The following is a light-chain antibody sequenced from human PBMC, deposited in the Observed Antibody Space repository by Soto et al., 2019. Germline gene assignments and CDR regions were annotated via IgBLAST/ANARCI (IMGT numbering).Light chain of an antibody. CDR3: QQRSTWPLT. CDR2: DAS. Sequence: EIVVTQSPATLSLSPGERATLSCRSSQSIGSYLAWYQQKPGQAPRLLIYDASNRATGIPARFSGIGSGTDFTLTISSLAHEDFAVYYCQQRSTWPLTFGGGTKVEIK. V-gene: IGKV3-11*01. J-gene: IGKJ4*01. CDR1: QSIGSY.